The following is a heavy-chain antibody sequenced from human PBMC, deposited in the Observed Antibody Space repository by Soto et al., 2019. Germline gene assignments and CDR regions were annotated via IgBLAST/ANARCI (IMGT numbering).Heavy chain of an antibody. CDR3: ARVGGSYYDDAFDI. CDR1: GGSVSSGSYY. Sequence: SETLPLTCTVSGGSVSSGSYYWSWIRQPPGKGLEWIGYIYYSGSTNYNPSLKSRVTISVDTSKNQFSLKLSSVTAADTAVYYCARVGGSYYDDAFDIWGQGTMVTVSS. J-gene: IGHJ3*02. CDR2: IYYSGST. D-gene: IGHD1-26*01. V-gene: IGHV4-61*01.